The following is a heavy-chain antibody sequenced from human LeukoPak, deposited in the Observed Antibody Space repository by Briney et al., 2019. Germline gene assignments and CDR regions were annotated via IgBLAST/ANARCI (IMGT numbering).Heavy chain of an antibody. J-gene: IGHJ4*02. CDR1: GGSISSGGYY. CDR2: IYYSGST. CDR3: ARLHSGSQQDY. D-gene: IGHD1-1*01. V-gene: IGHV4-31*03. Sequence: SETLSLTCTVSGGSISSGGYYWSWIRQHPGKGLEWIGYIYYSGSTYYNPSLKSRVTISVDTSKNQFSLKLSSATAADTAVYYCARLHSGSQQDYWGQGTLVTVSS.